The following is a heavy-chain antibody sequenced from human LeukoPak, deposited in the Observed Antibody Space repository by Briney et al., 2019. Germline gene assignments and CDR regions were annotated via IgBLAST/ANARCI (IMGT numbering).Heavy chain of an antibody. CDR2: IRYDGSYK. J-gene: IGHJ4*02. D-gene: IGHD2-2*01. V-gene: IGHV3-30*02. Sequence: GGSLRLSCAASGFTFSNYGMNWVRQAPGKGLEWVAFIRYDGSYKYYADSVKGRFTISRDNSKNTLYLQMNSLRADDTAVYYCAKVRYQLLIDYWGQGTLVTVSS. CDR3: AKVRYQLLIDY. CDR1: GFTFSNYG.